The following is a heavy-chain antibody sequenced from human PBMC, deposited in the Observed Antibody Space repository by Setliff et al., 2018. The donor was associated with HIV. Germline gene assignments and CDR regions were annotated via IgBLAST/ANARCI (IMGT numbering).Heavy chain of an antibody. CDR3: ARGGGSRAATSSYYYMDV. Sequence: KTSETLSLTCTVSGGSINRSGYYWGWIRQPPGKGLEWIGSIYYSGSTYYNPSLKSRATISVDTSESRLSLKLTSMTAADTAVYYCARGGGSRAATSSYYYMDVWGKGTTVTVSS. CDR2: IYYSGST. J-gene: IGHJ6*03. V-gene: IGHV4-39*07. D-gene: IGHD2-15*01. CDR1: GGSINRSGYY.